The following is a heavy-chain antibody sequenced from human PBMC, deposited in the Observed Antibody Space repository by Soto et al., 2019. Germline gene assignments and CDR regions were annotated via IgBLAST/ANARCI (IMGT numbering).Heavy chain of an antibody. V-gene: IGHV3-23*01. J-gene: IGHJ4*02. Sequence: GGSLRLSCAASGFTFSSYAMSRVRQAPGEGLEWVSAISGSGGSTYYADYGKVRFTISRDNSKNTLYLQMNSLRAEDTSVYYCATDPSNYVPFDYWGQGTLVTVSS. D-gene: IGHD4-4*01. CDR3: ATDPSNYVPFDY. CDR2: ISGSGGST. CDR1: GFTFSSYA.